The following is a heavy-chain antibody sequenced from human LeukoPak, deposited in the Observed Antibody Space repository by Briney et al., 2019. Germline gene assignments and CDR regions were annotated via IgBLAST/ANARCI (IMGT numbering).Heavy chain of an antibody. CDR3: ARDLRRMNWFDP. J-gene: IGHJ5*02. V-gene: IGHV1-8*01. Sequence: GASVKVSCKASGYTFTSYDINWVRQATGQGLEWMGWMNPNSGNTGYAQKFQGRVTMTRNTSISTAYMELSSLRSEDTAVYYCARDLRRMNWFDPWGQGTLVTVSS. CDR2: MNPNSGNT. D-gene: IGHD2-15*01. CDR1: GYTFTSYD.